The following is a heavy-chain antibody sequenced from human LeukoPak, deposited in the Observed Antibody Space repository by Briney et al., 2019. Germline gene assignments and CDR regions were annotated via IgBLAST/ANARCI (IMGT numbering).Heavy chain of an antibody. CDR3: ARSFLYYYDSSQIDY. CDR2: ISSSSSYI. CDR1: GFTFSSYR. V-gene: IGHV3-21*01. Sequence: SGGPLRLSCAASGFTFSSYRMTWVRQAPGKGLEWVSSISSSSSYIYYADSVKGRFTISRDNAKNSLYLQMNSLRAEDTAVYYCARSFLYYYDSSQIDYWGQGTLVTVSS. D-gene: IGHD3-22*01. J-gene: IGHJ4*02.